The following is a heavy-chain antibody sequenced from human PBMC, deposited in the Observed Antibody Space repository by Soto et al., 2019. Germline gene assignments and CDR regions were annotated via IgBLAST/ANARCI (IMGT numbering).Heavy chain of an antibody. D-gene: IGHD3-22*01. J-gene: IGHJ3*02. V-gene: IGHV3-30-3*01. Sequence: SLRLSCAAAGFTFSSYAMHWVRQAPGKGLEWVPVISYDGSNKYYADSVKGRFTISRDNSKNWLYLQMNSLRAEDTAVYSWGRVTDYYGSSGNGFEIWGKGRMVTI. CDR3: GRVTDYYGSSGNGFEI. CDR2: ISYDGSNK. CDR1: GFTFSSYA.